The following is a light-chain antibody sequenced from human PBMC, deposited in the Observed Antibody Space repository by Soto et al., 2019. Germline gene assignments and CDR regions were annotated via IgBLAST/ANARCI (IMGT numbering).Light chain of an antibody. Sequence: QSALTQPRSVSGSPGQSVTIPCTGTSSDXGADNYVSWYQRHAGKGPKLIIYDVSERPSGVPGRFSASKSGNTASLTISGLRPEDEADYECSSYASNYVYVFGSGTKVTVL. CDR2: DVS. V-gene: IGLV2-11*01. J-gene: IGLJ1*01. CDR3: SSYASNYVYV. CDR1: SSDXGADNY.